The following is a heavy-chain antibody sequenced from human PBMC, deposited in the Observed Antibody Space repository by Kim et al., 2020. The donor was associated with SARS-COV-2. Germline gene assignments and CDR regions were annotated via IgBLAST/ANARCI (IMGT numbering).Heavy chain of an antibody. J-gene: IGHJ4*02. D-gene: IGHD6-13*01. CDR2: IYYSGST. V-gene: IGHV4-39*02. Sequence: SETLSLSCTVSGGSISSSSYYWGWIRQPPGKGLEWIGTIYYSGSTYYNPSLKSRVTISVDTSKNQFSLKLSSVTAADTAVYYCARERAGSSWYPPDYWGQATLLTVSS. CDR3: ARERAGSSWYPPDY. CDR1: GGSISSSSYY.